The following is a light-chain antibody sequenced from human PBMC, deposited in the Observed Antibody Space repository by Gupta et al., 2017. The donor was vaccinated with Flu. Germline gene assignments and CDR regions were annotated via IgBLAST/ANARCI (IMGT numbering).Light chain of an antibody. CDR3: QQYGSSPYT. V-gene: IGKV3-20*01. Sequence: GERATLSCRASQTIRASFLAWYQQKPGQAPRLLIYAASSRATGIPGRFSASGSGTDFTLTISRLEPEDFAVYYCQQYGSSPYTFSQGTKLEIK. J-gene: IGKJ2*01. CDR1: QTIRASF. CDR2: AAS.